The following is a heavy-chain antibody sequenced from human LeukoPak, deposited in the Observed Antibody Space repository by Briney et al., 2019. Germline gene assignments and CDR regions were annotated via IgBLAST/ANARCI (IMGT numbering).Heavy chain of an antibody. V-gene: IGHV3-23*01. CDR3: AKDLSGPGWYFDL. CDR2: INESGSRT. Sequence: GGSLRLSCAASELTFSSYGMRWVRQAPGKGLEWVSGINESGSRTYYADSVKGRFTISRDNSKNTLYLRLNSLRAEDTAVYYCAKDLSGPGWYFDLWGRGTLVTVSS. J-gene: IGHJ2*01. D-gene: IGHD1-26*01. CDR1: ELTFSSYG.